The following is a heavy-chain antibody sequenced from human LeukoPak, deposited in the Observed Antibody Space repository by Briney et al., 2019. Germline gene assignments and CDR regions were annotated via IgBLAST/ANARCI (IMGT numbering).Heavy chain of an antibody. V-gene: IGHV3-23*01. CDR2: IYGRGGTT. D-gene: IGHD1-14*01. CDR1: GFXFSSYD. CDR3: ARVVGRNWYLDL. Sequence: GGSLRLSCVASGFXFSSYDITWVRQAPGKGLEWVSYIYGRGGTTYYADSVKGRFIVSRDNSKNSLSLQMNSLRAEDTAVYYCARVVGRNWYLDLWGRGTQVTVSS. J-gene: IGHJ2*01.